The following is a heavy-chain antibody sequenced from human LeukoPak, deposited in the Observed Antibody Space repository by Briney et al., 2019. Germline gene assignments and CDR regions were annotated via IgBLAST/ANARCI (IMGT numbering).Heavy chain of an antibody. CDR1: GGSFSGYY. V-gene: IGHV4-34*11. CDR2: IYYSGST. J-gene: IGHJ4*01. Sequence: SETLSLTCAVYGGSFSGYYWSWIRQPPGKGLEWLGYIYYSGSTDYNPSLMGRLTISVDTSKNQFSLTLTSVTEADTAVYYCARDYGGKLDYWGHGTLVTVSS. D-gene: IGHD4-23*01. CDR3: ARDYGGKLDY.